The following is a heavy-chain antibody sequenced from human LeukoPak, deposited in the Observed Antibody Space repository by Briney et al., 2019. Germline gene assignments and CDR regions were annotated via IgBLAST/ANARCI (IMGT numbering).Heavy chain of an antibody. J-gene: IGHJ5*02. CDR3: TRGENQFGGELLLDP. CDR1: GFPFSNYY. CDR2: IRQDGSDT. Sequence: GGSLRLSCEASGFPFSNYYMTWVRQAPGKGLEWVASIRQDGSDTYYGDSVKGRFTVSRDDAKNSLFLEMNSLRGDDTAVYYCTRGENQFGGELLLDPWGQGTLVSVSS. V-gene: IGHV3-7*01. D-gene: IGHD2-21*01.